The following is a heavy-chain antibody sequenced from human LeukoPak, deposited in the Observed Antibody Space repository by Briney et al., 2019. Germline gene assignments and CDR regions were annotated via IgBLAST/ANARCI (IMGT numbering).Heavy chain of an antibody. V-gene: IGHV1-18*01. CDR1: GYTFTSYG. D-gene: IGHD2-2*01. CDR3: ARDYRVVPVATPDY. J-gene: IGHJ4*02. CDR2: ISAYNGNT. Sequence: ASVKVSCKASGYTFTSYGISWVRQAPGQGLEWMGWISAYNGNTNYAQKLQGRVTMTTDTSTSTAYMELRSLRSDDTAVYYCARDYRVVPVATPDYWGQGTLVTVSS.